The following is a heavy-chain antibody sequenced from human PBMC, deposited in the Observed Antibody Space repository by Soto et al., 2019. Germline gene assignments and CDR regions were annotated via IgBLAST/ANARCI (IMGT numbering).Heavy chain of an antibody. CDR2: INPSGGST. D-gene: IGHD3-3*01. CDR1: GYTFTSYY. Sequence: ASVKVSCKASGYTFTSYYMHWVRQAPGQGLEWMGIINPSGGSTSYAQKFQGRVTMTRDTSTSTVYMELSSLRSEDTAVYYCATTNAVYDFWSGYLRDYYYMDVWGKGTMVTVSS. V-gene: IGHV1-46*03. J-gene: IGHJ6*03. CDR3: ATTNAVYDFWSGYLRDYYYMDV.